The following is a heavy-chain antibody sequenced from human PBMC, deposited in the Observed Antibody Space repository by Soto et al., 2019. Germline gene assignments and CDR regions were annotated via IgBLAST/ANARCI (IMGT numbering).Heavy chain of an antibody. Sequence: ASVKVSFKASGYTFTSYAMHWVRQAPGQRLEWMGWINAGNSNTKYSRKIQGRVTITRDTSTSTAYMELSSLRSEDTAVYYFATVGYCSGGSCYRLWAYFDYWGQGTLVTVSS. D-gene: IGHD2-15*01. V-gene: IGHV1-3*01. CDR3: ATVGYCSGGSCYRLWAYFDY. CDR1: GYTFTSYA. CDR2: INAGNSNT. J-gene: IGHJ4*02.